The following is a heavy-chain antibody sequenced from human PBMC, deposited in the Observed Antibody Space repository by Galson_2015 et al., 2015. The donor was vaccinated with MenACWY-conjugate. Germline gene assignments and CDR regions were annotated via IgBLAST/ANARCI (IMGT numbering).Heavy chain of an antibody. J-gene: IGHJ4*02. Sequence: LSLTCTVSGGSISSDYWIWIRQPPGKGLEWIAYIHYSGSTNYNPSLKSRVTISIDTSKNQFSLQLTSVTAADTAVYYCARVLGYSSGWSFDHWGQGTLVTVSS. CDR3: ARVLGYSSGWSFDH. D-gene: IGHD6-19*01. V-gene: IGHV4-59*01. CDR2: IHYSGST. CDR1: GGSISSDY.